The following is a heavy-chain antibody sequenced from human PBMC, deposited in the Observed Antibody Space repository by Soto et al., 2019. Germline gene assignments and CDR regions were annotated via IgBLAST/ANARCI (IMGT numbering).Heavy chain of an antibody. J-gene: IGHJ6*02. CDR3: ATGAYCSGGSCSDYYYYYYGMDL. CDR1: GFTFRSSA. D-gene: IGHD2-15*01. V-gene: IGHV1-58*01. CDR2: LVVGTGNT. Sequence: SVKVSCKTSGFTFRSSAVQWVRQARGQRLEWVGWLVVGTGNTNYAQKFQQRVTISSDRSTNTVSMELSSLTSEDTAVYYCATGAYCSGGSCSDYYYYYYGMDLWGQGTTVTVSS.